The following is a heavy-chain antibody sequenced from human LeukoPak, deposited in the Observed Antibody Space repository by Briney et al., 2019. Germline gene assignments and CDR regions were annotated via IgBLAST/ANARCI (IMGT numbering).Heavy chain of an antibody. D-gene: IGHD3-10*01. CDR1: GGTFSSYA. V-gene: IGHV1-69*04. CDR3: ATQDRGYYYYGMDV. CDR2: IIPIFGIA. J-gene: IGHJ6*02. Sequence: GASVKVSCKASGGTFSSYAISWVRQAPGQGLEWMGRIIPIFGIANYAQKFQGRVTITADTSTDTAYMELSSLRSEDTAVYYCATQDRGYYYYGMDVWGQGTTVTVSS.